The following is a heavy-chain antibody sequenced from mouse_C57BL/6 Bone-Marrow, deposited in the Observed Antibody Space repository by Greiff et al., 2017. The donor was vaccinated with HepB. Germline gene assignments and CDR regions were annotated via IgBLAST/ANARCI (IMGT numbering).Heavy chain of an antibody. D-gene: IGHD2-4*01. CDR3: AREKIYYDYGGAWFAY. Sequence: QVQLQQPGAELVMPGASVKLSCKASGYTFTSYWMHWVKQRPGQGLEWIGEIDPSDSYTNYNQKFKGKSTLTVDKSSSTAYMKLSSLTSEDSAVYYCAREKIYYDYGGAWFAYWGQGTLVTVSA. J-gene: IGHJ3*01. V-gene: IGHV1-69*01. CDR1: GYTFTSYW. CDR2: IDPSDSYT.